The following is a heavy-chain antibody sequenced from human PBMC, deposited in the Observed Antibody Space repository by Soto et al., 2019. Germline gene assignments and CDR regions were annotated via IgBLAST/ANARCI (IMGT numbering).Heavy chain of an antibody. Sequence: SETLPFTCAVSGCSISSSNWWSWVRQPPGKGLEWIGEIYHSGSTKYKPSLKSRVTISVDKSKNQFSLKLSSVTAADTAVYYCARTPVVPAALYYYYGMDVWGQGTTVT. V-gene: IGHV4-4*02. CDR3: ARTPVVPAALYYYYGMDV. CDR2: IYHSGST. CDR1: GCSISSSNW. J-gene: IGHJ6*02. D-gene: IGHD2-2*01.